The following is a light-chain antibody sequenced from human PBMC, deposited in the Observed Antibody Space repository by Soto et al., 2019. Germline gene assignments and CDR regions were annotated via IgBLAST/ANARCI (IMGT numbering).Light chain of an antibody. Sequence: IGLAGSPRTPSLSPGERATLCCRASQTVSSSYLAWYQQKPGQAPRLLIYGASSRATGIPDRFSGSGSGTDFTLTISRLEPEDFPVYYCQPYGRSPTFAQGTKVDIK. CDR1: QTVSSSY. V-gene: IGKV3-20*01. CDR3: QPYGRSPT. J-gene: IGKJ1*01. CDR2: GAS.